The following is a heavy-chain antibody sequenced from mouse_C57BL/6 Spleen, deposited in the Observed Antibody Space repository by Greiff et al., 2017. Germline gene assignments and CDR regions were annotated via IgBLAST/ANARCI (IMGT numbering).Heavy chain of an antibody. CDR1: GYAFSSYW. V-gene: IGHV1-80*01. CDR3: ARLGLRRVFAY. D-gene: IGHD3-1*01. CDR2: IYPGDGDT. Sequence: VQLQESGAELVKPGASVKISCKASGYAFSSYWMNWVKQRPGKGLEWIGQIYPGDGDTNYNGKFKGKATLTADKSSSTAYMQLSSLTSEDSAVYFCARLGLRRVFAYWGQGTLVTVSA. J-gene: IGHJ3*01.